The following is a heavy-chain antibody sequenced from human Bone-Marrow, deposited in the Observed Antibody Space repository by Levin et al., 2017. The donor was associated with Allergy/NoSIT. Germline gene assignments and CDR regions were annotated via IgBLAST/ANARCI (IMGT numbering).Heavy chain of an antibody. CDR3: AKEINDFYWASYRYTQHRDVFEF. V-gene: IGHV3-30*02. Sequence: GGSLRLSCEVSGFTFSRYGMHWVRQAPGKGLEWVASISHDGGAQYYSDSLKGRFSISRDNSKNTVILHLNDLRAEDTGLYYCAKEINDFYWASYRYTQHRDVFEFWGRGTRVTVSS. CDR2: ISHDGGAQ. D-gene: IGHD3-16*02. J-gene: IGHJ3*01. CDR1: GFTFSRYG.